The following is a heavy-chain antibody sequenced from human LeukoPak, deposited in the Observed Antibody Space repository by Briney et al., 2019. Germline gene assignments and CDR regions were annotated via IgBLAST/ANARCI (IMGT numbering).Heavy chain of an antibody. CDR1: GGSISSYY. D-gene: IGHD2-2*03. J-gene: IGHJ5*02. CDR2: IYTSGST. V-gene: IGHV4-4*07. Sequence: SETLSLTCTVSGGSISSYYWSWIRQPAGKGLEWIGRIYTSGSTNYNPSLKSRVTMSVDASKNQFSLKLSSVTAADTAVYYCARDSGYCSSTSCSPANWFDPWGQGTLVTVSP. CDR3: ARDSGYCSSTSCSPANWFDP.